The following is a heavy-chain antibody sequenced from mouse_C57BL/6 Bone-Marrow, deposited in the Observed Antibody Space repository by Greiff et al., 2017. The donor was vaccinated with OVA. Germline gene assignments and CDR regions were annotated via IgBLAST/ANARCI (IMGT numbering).Heavy chain of an antibody. D-gene: IGHD1-1*01. CDR1: GYAFSSSW. Sequence: VQLQQSGPELVKPGASVKISCKASGYAFSSSWMNWVKQRPGQGLAWIGRIYPGDGDTNYNGKFKGKATLTADKSSSTAYMQLSSHTSEDSAVYFCARSSPLCDYRSRPFAYWGQGTLVTVSA. J-gene: IGHJ3*01. V-gene: IGHV1-82*01. CDR2: IYPGDGDT. CDR3: ARSSPLCDYRSRPFAY.